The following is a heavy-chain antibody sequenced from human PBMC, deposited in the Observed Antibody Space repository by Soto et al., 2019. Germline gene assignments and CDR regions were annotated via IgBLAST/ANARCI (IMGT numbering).Heavy chain of an antibody. J-gene: IGHJ4*01. CDR2: ISYDGSKQ. Sequence: QVQLVESGGGVVQPGRSLRLSCAASGFAFSLYDIHWVRQAPDKGLEWVSVISYDGSKQYYADSVRGRFSISRDNSKNTLFLQMNSLTAEDTAMYYCAIDDLDVKGGSDTVGGGRVGDYWGQGTLVTVSS. D-gene: IGHD2-15*01. V-gene: IGHV3-30*03. CDR3: AIDDLDVKGGSDTVGGGRVGDY. CDR1: GFAFSLYD.